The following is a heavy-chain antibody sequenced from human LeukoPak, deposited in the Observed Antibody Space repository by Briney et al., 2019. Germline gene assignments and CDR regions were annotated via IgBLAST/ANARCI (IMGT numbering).Heavy chain of an antibody. CDR2: IYYSGST. V-gene: IGHV4-59*01. J-gene: IGHJ4*02. D-gene: IGHD5-18*01. CDR3: ARIDVDTFDY. Sequence: PSETLSLTCTVSGGSISSYYWSWIRQPPGKGLEWIGYIYYSGSTNYNPSLKSRVTISVDTSKNQFSLKLSSVTAADTAVYYCARIDVDTFDYWGQGTLVTVSS. CDR1: GGSISSYY.